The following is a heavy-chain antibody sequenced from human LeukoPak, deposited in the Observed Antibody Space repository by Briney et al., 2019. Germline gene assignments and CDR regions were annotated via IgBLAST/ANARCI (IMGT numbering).Heavy chain of an antibody. Sequence: RGSLRLSCAASGSTFSTKWTSWVRQAPGKGRGWVVNIKPDGSDKYYVGSVEGRFTISRDNAKNSLYLQMNSLRADDTSIYYCARDPARFGSGYYPENWGPGTQVTVSS. J-gene: IGHJ4*02. V-gene: IGHV3-7*01. CDR1: GSTFSTKW. CDR2: IKPDGSDK. D-gene: IGHD3-22*01. CDR3: ARDPARFGSGYYPEN.